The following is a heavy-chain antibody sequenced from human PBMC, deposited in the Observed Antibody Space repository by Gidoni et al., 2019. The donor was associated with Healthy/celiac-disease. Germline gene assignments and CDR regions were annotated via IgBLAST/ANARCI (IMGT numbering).Heavy chain of an antibody. D-gene: IGHD6-19*01. CDR2: ISGNSGSI. CDR3: AKDKQWLVHPSPYFDY. Sequence: VQLVASGGGLVQPGRSLRLSCAASGFPFDDYAMHWVRQAPGKGLEWVSGISGNSGSIGYADSVKGRFTISRDNAKNSLYLQMNSLRAEDTALYYCAKDKQWLVHPSPYFDYWGQGTLVTVSS. J-gene: IGHJ4*02. CDR1: GFPFDDYA. V-gene: IGHV3-9*01.